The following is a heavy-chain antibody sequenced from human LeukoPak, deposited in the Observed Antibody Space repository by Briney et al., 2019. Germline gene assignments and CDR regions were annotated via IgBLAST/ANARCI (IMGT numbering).Heavy chain of an antibody. D-gene: IGHD6-6*01. CDR3: ARAMSIAARLQTIFDY. Sequence: SETLSLTCAVSGGSISSNSYYWGWIRQPPGKGLEWIGSIYYSGSTYYNPSLKSRVTISVDTSKNQFSLKLSSVTAADTAVYYCARAMSIAARLQTIFDYWGQGTLVTVSS. CDR2: IYYSGST. V-gene: IGHV4-39*01. J-gene: IGHJ4*02. CDR1: GGSISSNSYY.